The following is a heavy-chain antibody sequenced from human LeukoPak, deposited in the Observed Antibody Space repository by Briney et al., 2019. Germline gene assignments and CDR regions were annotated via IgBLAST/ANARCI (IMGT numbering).Heavy chain of an antibody. J-gene: IGHJ6*03. CDR2: ISSSGSTI. CDR3: ARDRTSWDYYYYYYMDV. CDR1: GFTFSDYY. Sequence: GGSLRLSCAASGFTFSDYYMSWIRQAPGKGLEWVSYISSSGSTIYYADSVKGRFTISRDNAKNSLYLQMNGLRAEDTAVYYCARDRTSWDYYYYYYMDVWGKGTTVTVSS. D-gene: IGHD3-16*01. V-gene: IGHV3-11*01.